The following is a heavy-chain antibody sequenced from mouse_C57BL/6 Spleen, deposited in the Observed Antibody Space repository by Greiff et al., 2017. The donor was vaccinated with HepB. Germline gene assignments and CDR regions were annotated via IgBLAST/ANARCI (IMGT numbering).Heavy chain of an antibody. Sequence: VQLQQSGAELVKPGASVKLSCKASGYTFTSYWMHWVKQRPGQGLEWIGMIHPNSGSTNYNEKFKSKATLTVDKSSSTAYMQLSSLTSEDSAVYYCARSDYGSIFDYWGQGTTLTVSS. CDR2: IHPNSGST. V-gene: IGHV1-64*01. D-gene: IGHD1-1*01. CDR1: GYTFTSYW. J-gene: IGHJ2*01. CDR3: ARSDYGSIFDY.